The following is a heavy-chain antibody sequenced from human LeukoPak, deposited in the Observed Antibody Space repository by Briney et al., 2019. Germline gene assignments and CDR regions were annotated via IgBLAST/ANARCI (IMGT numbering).Heavy chain of an antibody. CDR3: ARDRPTYYYGSGSYPDY. D-gene: IGHD3-10*01. Sequence: GRSLRLSCAASGFTFSSYAMSWVRQAPGKGLEWVSYISSSSSTIYYADSVKGRFTISRDNAKNSLYLQMNSLRAEDTAVYCCARDRPTYYYGSGSYPDYWGQGTLVTVSS. CDR1: GFTFSSYA. J-gene: IGHJ4*02. V-gene: IGHV3-48*04. CDR2: ISSSSSTI.